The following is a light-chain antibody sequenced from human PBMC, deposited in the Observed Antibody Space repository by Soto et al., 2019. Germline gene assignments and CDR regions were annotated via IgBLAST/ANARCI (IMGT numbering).Light chain of an antibody. V-gene: IGKV3-20*01. J-gene: IGKJ1*01. Sequence: EIVLTQSPGTLSLSPGERATLSCRASQTVTSNYLAWYQRKPGQPPRLLIYGASSRATDIPGRFSGSGSGTDFTLTITRLEPEDFAVNICHQYPGSPSTFGQGTKWKSN. CDR3: HQYPGSPST. CDR1: QTVTSNY. CDR2: GAS.